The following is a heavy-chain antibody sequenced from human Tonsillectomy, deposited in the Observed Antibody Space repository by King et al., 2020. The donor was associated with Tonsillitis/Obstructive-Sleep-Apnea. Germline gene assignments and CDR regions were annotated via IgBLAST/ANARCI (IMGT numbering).Heavy chain of an antibody. Sequence: VQLVESGGGLVQPGGSLRLSCAASGFTFSSYTMSWVRQAPGKGLEWISYISSRGRNIYYADSVKGRFTISRDNAKNSLYLQMNSLRDDDTAVYYCTRDRPHFYWGQGALVTVSS. J-gene: IGHJ1*01. CDR2: ISSRGRNI. D-gene: IGHD2/OR15-2a*01. CDR3: TRDRPHFY. V-gene: IGHV3-48*02. CDR1: GFTFSSYT.